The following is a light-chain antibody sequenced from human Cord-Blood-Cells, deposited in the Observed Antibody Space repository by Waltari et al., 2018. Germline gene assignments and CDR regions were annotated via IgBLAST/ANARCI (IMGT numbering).Light chain of an antibody. J-gene: IGKJ4*01. CDR1: QRVSSN. CDR2: GAS. V-gene: IGKV3D-15*01. CDR3: QQYNNWPPLT. Sequence: EIVMTQSPATLSVSPGERATLSCRACQRVSSNLAWYQQKPGQAPRRLIYGASTRATGIPARFSGSGSGTEFTLTISSLQSEDFAVYYCQQYNNWPPLTFGGGTKVEIK.